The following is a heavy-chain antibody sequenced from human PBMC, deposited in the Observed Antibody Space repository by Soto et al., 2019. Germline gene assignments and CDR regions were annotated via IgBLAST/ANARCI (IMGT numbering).Heavy chain of an antibody. V-gene: IGHV2-5*02. CDR2: IYWDGDQ. Sequence: QITLKESGPTVVKPTQTLTLTCAFSGFSLSTSEAAVGWIRQPPGKALEWLALIYWDGDQRYSPSVGSRLTISKDASKHHVFLTMTDLGPEDTGPSFCAYRPRPGSFGSVTSFLNWGQGTLVYVSA. CDR1: GFSLSTSEAA. CDR3: AYRPRPGSFGSVTSFLN. J-gene: IGHJ4*02. D-gene: IGHD3-10*01.